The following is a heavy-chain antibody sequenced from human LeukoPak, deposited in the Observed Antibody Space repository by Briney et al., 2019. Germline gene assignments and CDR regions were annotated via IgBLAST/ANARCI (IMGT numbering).Heavy chain of an antibody. CDR2: VNLQGST. CDR3: ARSALDTSGSYYNPQPFGY. Sequence: SETLSLTCGVSGGSISNTNWWTWVRQPPGKGLEWIGEVNLQGSTNYNPSLKSRVAISVDTSKNQFSLKLTSVTAADTAVYYCARSALDTSGSYYNPQPFGYWGQGTLVTVSS. V-gene: IGHV4-4*02. D-gene: IGHD3-10*01. J-gene: IGHJ4*02. CDR1: GGSISNTNW.